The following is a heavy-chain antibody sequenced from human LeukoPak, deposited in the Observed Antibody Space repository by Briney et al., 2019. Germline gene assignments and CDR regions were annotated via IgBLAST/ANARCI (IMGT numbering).Heavy chain of an antibody. V-gene: IGHV3-33*01. CDR3: ARDRNVHARPTYYFDY. J-gene: IGHJ4*02. CDR1: GFTVSSYG. CDR2: IWYDGSNK. D-gene: IGHD3-10*02. Sequence: PGRSLRLSCAASGFTVSSYGMRWVRQAPGKGLEWVAVIWYDGSNKYYADSVKGRFTISRDNSKNTLYLQMNSLRAEDTAVYYCARDRNVHARPTYYFDYWGQGTLVTVSS.